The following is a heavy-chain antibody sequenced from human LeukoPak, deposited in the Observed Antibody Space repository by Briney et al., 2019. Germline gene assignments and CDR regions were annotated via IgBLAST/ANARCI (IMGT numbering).Heavy chain of an antibody. CDR3: ARQLDYGVNNAAWYFDL. CDR2: INHSGST. J-gene: IGHJ2*01. CDR1: GGSFSGYY. D-gene: IGHD4-17*01. V-gene: IGHV4-34*01. Sequence: KPSETLSLTCAVYGGSFSGYYWSWIRQPPGKGLEWIGEINHSGSTNYNPSLKSRVTISVDTSKNQFSLKLSSVTAADTAVYYCARQLDYGVNNAAWYFDLWGRGTLVTVSS.